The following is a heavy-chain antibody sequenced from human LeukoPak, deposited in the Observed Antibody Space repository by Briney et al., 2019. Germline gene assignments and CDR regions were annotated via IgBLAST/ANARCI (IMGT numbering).Heavy chain of an antibody. CDR1: GGSFSGYY. Sequence: PSETLSLTCAVYGGSFSGYYWSWIRQPPGKGLEWIGEINHSGSTNYNPSLKSRVTISVDTSRNQFSLKLSSVIAADTAVYYCARGAPATIDYWGQGTLVTVSS. CDR3: ARGAPATIDY. J-gene: IGHJ4*02. D-gene: IGHD2-2*01. V-gene: IGHV4-34*01. CDR2: INHSGST.